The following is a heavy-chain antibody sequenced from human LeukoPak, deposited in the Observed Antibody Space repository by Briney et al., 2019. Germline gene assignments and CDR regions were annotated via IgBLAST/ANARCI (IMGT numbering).Heavy chain of an antibody. CDR1: GGTFSSYA. J-gene: IGHJ5*02. V-gene: IGHV1-69*13. Sequence: SVKVSCKASGGTFSSYAISWVRQAPGQGLEWMGGIIPIFGTANYAQKFQGRVTITADESTSTAYMELSSLRSEDTAVYYCARDRVTRDSFDPWGQGTLVTVSS. D-gene: IGHD4-23*01. CDR3: ARDRVTRDSFDP. CDR2: IIPIFGTA.